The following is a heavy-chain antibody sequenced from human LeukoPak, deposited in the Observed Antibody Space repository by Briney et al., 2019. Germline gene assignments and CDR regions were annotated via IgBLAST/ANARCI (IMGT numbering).Heavy chain of an antibody. V-gene: IGHV1-18*01. CDR2: ISAYNGNT. Sequence: ASVKVSCKASGYSFTSYGISWVRQAPGQGLEWMGWISAYNGNTHYEQKLQGRFTMTTDTSTSTAYMELRSLRPDDTAVYYCARAIAVAGTTMDFQRWGQGTLVTVSS. CDR1: GYSFTSYG. CDR3: ARAIAVAGTTMDFQR. D-gene: IGHD6-19*01. J-gene: IGHJ1*01.